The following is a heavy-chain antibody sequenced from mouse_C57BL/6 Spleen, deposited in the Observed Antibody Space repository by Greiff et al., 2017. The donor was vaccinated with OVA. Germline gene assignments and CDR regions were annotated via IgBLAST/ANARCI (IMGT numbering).Heavy chain of an antibody. CDR3: ARAVAYDYYFDY. CDR2: IYPGSGST. V-gene: IGHV1-55*01. CDR1: GYTFTSYW. Sequence: QVQLKQPGAELVKPGASVKMSCKASGYTFTSYWITWVKQRPGQGLEWIGDIYPGSGSTNYNEKFKSKATLTVDTSSSTAYMQLSSLTSEDSAVYYCARAVAYDYYFDYWGQGTTLTVSS. D-gene: IGHD2-4*01. J-gene: IGHJ2*01.